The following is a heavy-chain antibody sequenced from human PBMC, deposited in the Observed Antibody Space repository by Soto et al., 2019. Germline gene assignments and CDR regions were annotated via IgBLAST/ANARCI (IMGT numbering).Heavy chain of an antibody. Sequence: QVQLVESGGGVVQPGRSLRLSCAASGFTFSSYGMHWVRQAPGKGLEWVAVIWYDGSNKYYADSVKGRFTISRDNSKNTLYLQMNSLRAEDTAVYYCARGPPFAWYGMDVWGQGTTVTVSS. V-gene: IGHV3-33*01. CDR1: GFTFSSYG. CDR2: IWYDGSNK. D-gene: IGHD6-13*01. J-gene: IGHJ6*02. CDR3: ARGPPFAWYGMDV.